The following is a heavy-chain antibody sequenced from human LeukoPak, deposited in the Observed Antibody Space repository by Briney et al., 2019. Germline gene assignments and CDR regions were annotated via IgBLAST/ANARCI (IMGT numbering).Heavy chain of an antibody. V-gene: IGHV4-4*07. J-gene: IGHJ4*02. Sequence: SETLSLTCAVYGGSFSGYYWSWIRQPAGKGLEWIGRIYTSGSTNYNPSLKSRVTISVDTSKNQFSLNLSSVTAADTAVYYCARDVVAAAGSWDYWGQGTLVTVSS. CDR3: ARDVVAAAGSWDY. CDR1: GGSFSGYY. CDR2: IYTSGST. D-gene: IGHD6-13*01.